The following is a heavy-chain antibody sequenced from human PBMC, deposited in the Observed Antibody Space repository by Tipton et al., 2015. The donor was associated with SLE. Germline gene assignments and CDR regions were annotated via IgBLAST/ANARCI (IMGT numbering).Heavy chain of an antibody. CDR2: IHTSGST. V-gene: IGHV4-59*10. J-gene: IGHJ4*02. D-gene: IGHD7-27*01. Sequence: TLSLTCAVYGGSFSGYYWSWVRQPAGKGLEWIGHIHTSGSTNYNPSLKSRVTISADTSKRQFSLKLGSVTAADTAVYYCASGDDLPYYFEYWGQGTLVTVSS. CDR1: GGSFSGYY. CDR3: ASGDDLPYYFEY.